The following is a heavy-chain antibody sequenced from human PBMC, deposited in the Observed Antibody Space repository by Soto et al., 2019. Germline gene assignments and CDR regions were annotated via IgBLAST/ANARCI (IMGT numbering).Heavy chain of an antibody. Sequence: SETMSLKCSVACGSISSSSYYWGWKRKPPGKGLEWIGSIYYSGSTYYNPSLKSRGTISVDTSKNQFSLKLSSVTAADTAVYYCAKQRGSSSWRKDFDYWGQGTLVTVSS. D-gene: IGHD6-13*01. V-gene: IGHV4-39*01. CDR3: AKQRGSSSWRKDFDY. CDR1: CGSISSSSYY. CDR2: IYYSGST. J-gene: IGHJ4*02.